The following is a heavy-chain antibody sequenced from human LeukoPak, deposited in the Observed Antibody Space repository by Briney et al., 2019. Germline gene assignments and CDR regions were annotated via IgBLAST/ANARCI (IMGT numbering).Heavy chain of an antibody. Sequence: GASVKVSCKASGYTFTGYYMHWVRQAPGQGLEWMGWINPNSGGTNYAQKFQGRVTMTRDTSISTAYIELSRLRSDDTAVYYCARAMATVVGAFDIWGQGTMVTVSS. V-gene: IGHV1-2*02. CDR2: INPNSGGT. D-gene: IGHD5-24*01. J-gene: IGHJ3*02. CDR3: ARAMATVVGAFDI. CDR1: GYTFTGYY.